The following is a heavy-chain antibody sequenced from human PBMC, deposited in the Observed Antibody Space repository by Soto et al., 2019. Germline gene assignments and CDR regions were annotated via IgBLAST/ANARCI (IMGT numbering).Heavy chain of an antibody. Sequence: QLQLQESGPGLVKPSETLSLTCTVSGGSISSSSYYWGWIRQPPGKGLEWIGSIYYSGSTYYNPSLKSRVTISVDTSKNQFSLKLSSVTAADTAVYYCARQSCRGSYYYYYYMDVWGKGTTVTVSS. J-gene: IGHJ6*03. CDR1: GGSISSSSYY. CDR2: IYYSGST. CDR3: ARQSCRGSYYYYYYMDV. V-gene: IGHV4-39*01. D-gene: IGHD2-15*01.